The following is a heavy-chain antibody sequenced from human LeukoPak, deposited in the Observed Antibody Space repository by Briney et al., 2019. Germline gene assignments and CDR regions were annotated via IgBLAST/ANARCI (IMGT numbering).Heavy chain of an antibody. D-gene: IGHD3-22*01. CDR3: ASQNYYDSSGYYDI. CDR1: GGSISSSSYY. CDR2: IYYSGST. V-gene: IGHV4-39*01. Sequence: SETLSLTCTVSGGSISSSSYYWGWIRQPPGKGLEWIGSIYYSGSTYYNPSLKSRVTISVDTSKNQFSLKLRSVTAADTAVYYCASQNYYDSSGYYDIWGQGTMVTVSS. J-gene: IGHJ3*02.